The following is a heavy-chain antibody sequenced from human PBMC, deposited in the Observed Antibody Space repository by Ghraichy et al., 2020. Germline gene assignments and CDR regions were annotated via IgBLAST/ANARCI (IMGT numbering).Heavy chain of an antibody. J-gene: IGHJ6*02. D-gene: IGHD6-19*01. V-gene: IGHV4-39*01. CDR2: LYYSGTT. CDR3: ARPRSHYYYWMDV. Sequence: ESLNISCTVSGGSVSSYSSYWVWIHQPQGKDLEWIGRLYYSGTTYYNPSLKSRVTIFVDASKNQFSLKLSSVTAADTAVYYCARPRSHYYYWMDVWGQGTAVTVSS. CDR1: GGSVSSYSSY.